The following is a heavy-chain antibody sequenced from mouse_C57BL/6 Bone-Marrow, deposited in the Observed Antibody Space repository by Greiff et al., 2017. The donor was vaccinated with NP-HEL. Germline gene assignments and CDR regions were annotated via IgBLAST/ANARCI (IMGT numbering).Heavy chain of an antibody. CDR1: GFTFSDYG. CDR2: ISNLAYSL. Sequence: EVKLMESGGGLVQPGGSLKLSCAASGFTFSDYGMAWVRQAPRKGPEWVAFISNLAYSLYYADTVTGRFTISRENAKNTLYLEMSSLRSEDTAMYYCARRGISLYYYAMDYWGQGTSVTVSS. CDR3: ARRGISLYYYAMDY. V-gene: IGHV5-15*04. D-gene: IGHD6-5*01. J-gene: IGHJ4*01.